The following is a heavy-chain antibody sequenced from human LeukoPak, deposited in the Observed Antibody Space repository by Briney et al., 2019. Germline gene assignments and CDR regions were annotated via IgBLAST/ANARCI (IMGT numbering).Heavy chain of an antibody. V-gene: IGHV1-3*01. D-gene: IGHD2-2*01. CDR1: GYIFTDYA. J-gene: IGHJ6*03. Sequence: GASVKVSCKASGYIFTDYAIRWLRQAPGQRPEWMGWMNAGNGNTKYSQKFQGRITLIRDTSAATAYMELSSLRHDDLAVYYCARGRGTSGTNRDFYYYYMDVWGKGTTVTVSS. CDR3: ARGRGTSGTNRDFYYYYMDV. CDR2: MNAGNGNT.